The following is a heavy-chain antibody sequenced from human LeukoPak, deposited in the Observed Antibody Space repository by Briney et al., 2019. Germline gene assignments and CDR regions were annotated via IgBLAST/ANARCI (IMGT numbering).Heavy chain of an antibody. CDR3: ARNDILTGYYEGLYYYYYMDV. CDR2: MNPNSGNT. CDR1: GYTFTSYD. D-gene: IGHD3-9*01. J-gene: IGHJ6*03. V-gene: IGHV1-8*01. Sequence: GASVKVSCKASGYTFTSYDINWVRQATGQGLEWMGWMNPNSGNTGYAQKFQGRVTMTRNTSISTAYMELSSLRSEDTAVYYCARNDILTGYYEGLYYYYYMDVWGKGTTVTISS.